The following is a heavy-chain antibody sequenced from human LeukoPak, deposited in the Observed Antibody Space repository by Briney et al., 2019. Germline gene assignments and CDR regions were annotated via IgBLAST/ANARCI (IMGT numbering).Heavy chain of an antibody. J-gene: IGHJ3*02. CDR3: ARDHSSSPYDAFDI. CDR1: GGSISSGGCY. V-gene: IGHV4-30-2*01. D-gene: IGHD6-13*01. Sequence: PSQTLSLTCAVSGGSISSGGCYWSWIRQPSGKGLEWIGYIYHSGSTYYNPSLKSRVTISVDRSKNQFSLKLSSVTAADTAVYFCARDHSSSPYDAFDIWGQGTLVTVSS. CDR2: IYHSGST.